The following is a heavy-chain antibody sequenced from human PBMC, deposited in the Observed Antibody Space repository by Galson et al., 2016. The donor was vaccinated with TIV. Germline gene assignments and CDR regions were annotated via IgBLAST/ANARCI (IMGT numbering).Heavy chain of an antibody. Sequence: SLRLSCAASGFAFSDYYMTWIRQAPGKGLEWISYIGPTSKYATYADSVKGRFTISRDDAKNSLFLQMNSPSAEDSAIYYCARESPNTGSYSYWYFDLWGRGTLVTVSS. V-gene: IGHV3-11*06. CDR2: IGPTSKYA. D-gene: IGHD1-26*01. J-gene: IGHJ2*01. CDR1: GFAFSDYY. CDR3: ARESPNTGSYSYWYFDL.